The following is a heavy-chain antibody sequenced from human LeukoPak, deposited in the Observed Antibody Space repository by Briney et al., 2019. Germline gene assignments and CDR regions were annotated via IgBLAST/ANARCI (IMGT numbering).Heavy chain of an antibody. CDR2: IYHSGST. D-gene: IGHD7-27*01. CDR3: ARVGKQRGAFDI. CDR1: GGSISSGGYY. Sequence: SQTLSLTCTVSGGSISSGGYYWSWIRQPPGKGLEWIGYIYHSGSTYYNPSLKSRVTISLDRSKNQFSLKLTSATAADTAVYYCARVGKQRGAFDIWGQGTMVTVSS. J-gene: IGHJ3*02. V-gene: IGHV4-30-2*01.